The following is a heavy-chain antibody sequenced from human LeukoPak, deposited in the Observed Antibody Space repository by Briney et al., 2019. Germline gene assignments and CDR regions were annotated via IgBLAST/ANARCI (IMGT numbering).Heavy chain of an antibody. CDR1: GGTFSSYT. CDR3: ARGDLRYFDWPPEHYYMDV. J-gene: IGHJ6*03. Sequence: ASVKVSCKASGGTFSSYTISWVRQAPGRGLEWMGRIIPIFGTANYAQKFQGRVTITTDESTSTAYMELSSLRSEDTAVYYCARGDLRYFDWPPEHYYMDVWGKGTTVTVSS. D-gene: IGHD3-9*01. CDR2: IIPIFGTA. V-gene: IGHV1-69*05.